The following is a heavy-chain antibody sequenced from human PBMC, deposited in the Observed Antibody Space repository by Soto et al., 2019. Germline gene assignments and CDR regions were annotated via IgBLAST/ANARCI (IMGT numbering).Heavy chain of an antibody. CDR1: GFTFSTYW. Sequence: LRLSCAASGFTFSTYWMHWVRQAPGKGLVWVSRLDNDGTNTRYADSVKGRFTVSRDNGKNTVYLQMDSLRAEDTAVYYCARDGGTYFDYWGQGTLVTVSS. V-gene: IGHV3-74*01. J-gene: IGHJ4*02. CDR3: ARDGGTYFDY. CDR2: LDNDGTNT. D-gene: IGHD3-16*01.